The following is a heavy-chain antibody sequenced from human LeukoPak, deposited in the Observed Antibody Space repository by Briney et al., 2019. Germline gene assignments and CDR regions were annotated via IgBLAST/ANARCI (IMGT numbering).Heavy chain of an antibody. CDR1: GFTFDDYA. V-gene: IGHV3-9*01. Sequence: GRSLRLSCAASGFTFDDYAMHWVRQAPGKGLEWVSGISWNSGSIGYADSVKGRFTISRDNAKNSLYLQMNSLRAEDTALYYCAKDMGRELASAFDIWGQGTMVTVSS. CDR2: ISWNSGSI. CDR3: AKDMGRELASAFDI. J-gene: IGHJ3*02. D-gene: IGHD1-26*01.